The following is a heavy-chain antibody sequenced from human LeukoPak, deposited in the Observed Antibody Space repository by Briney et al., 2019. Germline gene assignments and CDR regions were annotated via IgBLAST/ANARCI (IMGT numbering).Heavy chain of an antibody. D-gene: IGHD2-21*02. V-gene: IGHV2-5*02. CDR1: GLSLSTSGVG. CDR2: IYWDDDK. CDR3: ARHLCGGDCLKTKYNWFDP. J-gene: IGHJ5*02. Sequence: ESGPTLVKPTQTLTLTCTFSGLSLSTSGVGVGWIRQPPGKALEWLALIYWDDDKRYSPSLKSRLTITKDTSKNQVVLTMTNMDPVDTATYYCARHLCGGDCLKTKYNWFDPWGQGTLVTVSS.